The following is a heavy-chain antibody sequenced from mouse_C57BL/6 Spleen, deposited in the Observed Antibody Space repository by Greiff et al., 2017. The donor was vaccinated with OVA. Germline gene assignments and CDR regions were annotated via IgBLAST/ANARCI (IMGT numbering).Heavy chain of an antibody. CDR3: ARCEVTTFDY. V-gene: IGHV1-18*01. CDR1: GYTFTDYN. J-gene: IGHJ2*01. D-gene: IGHD2-2*01. Sequence: EVQRVESGPELVKPGASVKIPCKASGYTFTDYNMDWVKQSHGKSLEWIGDINPNNGGTIYNQKFKGKATLTVDKSSSTAYMELRSLTSEDTAVYYCARCEVTTFDYWGQGTTLTVSS. CDR2: INPNNGGT.